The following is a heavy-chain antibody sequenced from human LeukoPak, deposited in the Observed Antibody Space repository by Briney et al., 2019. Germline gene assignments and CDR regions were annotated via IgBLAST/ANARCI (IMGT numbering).Heavy chain of an antibody. CDR3: ARGSRLCSSTSCHFDY. V-gene: IGHV1-69*05. CDR2: IIPIFGTA. Sequence: SVKVSCKASGGTFSSYAISWVRQAPGQGLEWMGRIIPIFGTANYAQKFQGRVTITTDESTSTAYMELSSLRSEDTAVHYCARGSRLCSSTSCHFDYWGQGTLVTVSS. D-gene: IGHD2-2*01. J-gene: IGHJ4*02. CDR1: GGTFSSYA.